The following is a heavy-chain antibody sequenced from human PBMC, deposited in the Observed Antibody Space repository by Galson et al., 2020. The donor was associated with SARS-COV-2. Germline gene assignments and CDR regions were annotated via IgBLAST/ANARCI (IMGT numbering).Heavy chain of an antibody. CDR2: ISYDGSNK. V-gene: IGHV3-30*04. D-gene: IGHD3-22*01. CDR1: GFTFSSYA. Sequence: GESLKISCAASGFTFSSYAMHWVRQDPGKGLEWVAVISYDGSNKYYADSVKGRFTISRDNSKNTLYLQMNSLRAEDTAVYYCARDYYDSSGYSYGMDVWGQGTTVTVSS. J-gene: IGHJ6*02. CDR3: ARDYYDSSGYSYGMDV.